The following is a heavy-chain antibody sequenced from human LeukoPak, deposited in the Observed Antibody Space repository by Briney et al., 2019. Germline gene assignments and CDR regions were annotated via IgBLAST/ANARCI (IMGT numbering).Heavy chain of an antibody. CDR2: ISISGDTT. V-gene: IGHV3-21*01. D-gene: IGHD2-2*01. Sequence: GGSLRLSCGASGFTFSSHAMTWVRQAPGKGLEWVSAISISGDTTYYADSVKGRFTISRDSAKNSLYLQMNSLRAEDTAVYYCARLRAQMLSSSDFWGQGSLVTVSS. CDR3: ARLRAQMLSSSDF. J-gene: IGHJ4*02. CDR1: GFTFSSHA.